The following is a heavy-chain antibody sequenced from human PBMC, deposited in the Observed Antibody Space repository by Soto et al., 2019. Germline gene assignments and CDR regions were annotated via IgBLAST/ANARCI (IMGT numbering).Heavy chain of an antibody. CDR2: IYFRGNT. CDR3: SGTSDFWSGNWFDL. D-gene: IGHD3-3*01. CDR1: GDSINSDKYY. V-gene: IGHV4-39*01. J-gene: IGHJ5*02. Sequence: ASETLSLTCSVSGDSINSDKYYWGWIRQPPGKGLEWIGYIYFRGNTYYNPSLKTRVTISVDKSKSQFSLKLNSVTAADTAVYYCSGTSDFWSGNWFDLWAQGNLVTVSS.